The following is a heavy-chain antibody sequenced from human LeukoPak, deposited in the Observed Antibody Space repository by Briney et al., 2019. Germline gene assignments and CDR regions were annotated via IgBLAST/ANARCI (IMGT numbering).Heavy chain of an antibody. CDR2: INSDGSST. V-gene: IGHV3-74*01. D-gene: IGHD4-23*01. CDR1: GYTFTSYY. CDR3: SSGNSHAFDI. J-gene: IGHJ3*02. Sequence: SCKASGYTFTSYYMHWVRQAPGKGLVWVSRINSDGSSTSYADSVKGRFTISRDNAKNTLYLQMNNLRAEDTAVYYCSSGNSHAFDIWGQGTMVTVSS.